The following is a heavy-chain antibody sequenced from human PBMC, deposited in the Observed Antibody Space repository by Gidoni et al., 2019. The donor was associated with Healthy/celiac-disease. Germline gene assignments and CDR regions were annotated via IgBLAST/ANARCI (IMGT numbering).Heavy chain of an antibody. CDR2: IKSKTDGGTT. D-gene: IGHD3-10*01. Sequence: EVQLVESGGGLVKPGGSLRLSCAASGFTFSNAWMSWVRKAQGKGLEWVGRIKSKTDGGTTDYAAPVKGRFTISRDDSKNTLYLQMNSLKTEDTAVYYCTTDFSERFGELFAHPLYYYYGMDVWGQGTTVTVSS. CDR1: GFTFSNAW. CDR3: TTDFSERFGELFAHPLYYYYGMDV. V-gene: IGHV3-15*01. J-gene: IGHJ6*02.